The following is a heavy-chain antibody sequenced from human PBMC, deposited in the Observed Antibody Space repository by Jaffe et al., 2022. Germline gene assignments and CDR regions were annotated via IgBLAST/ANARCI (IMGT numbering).Heavy chain of an antibody. CDR2: IFHSGIT. CDR1: GYSISSGHY. V-gene: IGHV4-38-2*01. CDR3: ARLHGYCRGGSCSVDN. D-gene: IGHD2-15*01. Sequence: QVQLQESGPGLVKPSETLSLTCAVSGYSISSGHYWGWIRQPPGKGLEWIGNIFHSGITSYIPSLKSRVTISVDTSKNQFSLNLSSVTAADTAVYYCARLHGYCRGGSCSVDNWGQGTLVSVSS. J-gene: IGHJ4*02.